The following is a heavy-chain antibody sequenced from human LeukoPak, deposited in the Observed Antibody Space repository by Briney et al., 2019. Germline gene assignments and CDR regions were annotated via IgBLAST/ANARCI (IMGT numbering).Heavy chain of an antibody. CDR1: GFTFSSYS. CDR2: ISSSSSYI. V-gene: IGHV3-21*01. D-gene: IGHD6-19*01. Sequence: GGSLRLSCAASGFTFSSYSMNWVRQAPGKGLEWVSSISSSSSYIYYADSVKGRFTISRDNAKNSLYLQMNSLRAEDTAVYYCARGGYSSGWYVSYYFDYWGQGTLVTVSS. CDR3: ARGGYSSGWYVSYYFDY. J-gene: IGHJ4*02.